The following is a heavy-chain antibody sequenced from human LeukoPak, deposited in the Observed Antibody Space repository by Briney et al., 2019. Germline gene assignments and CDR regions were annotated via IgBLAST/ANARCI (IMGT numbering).Heavy chain of an antibody. CDR1: GYSISSGYY. CDR2: IYHSGST. CDR3: ARGGWPFDY. Sequence: SETLSLTCTVPGYSISSGYYWGWIRQPPGKGLEWIGSIYHSGSTYYNPSLKSRVTISVDTSKNQFSLKLSSVTAADTAVYYCARGGWPFDYWGQGTLVTVSS. D-gene: IGHD6-19*01. J-gene: IGHJ4*02. V-gene: IGHV4-38-2*02.